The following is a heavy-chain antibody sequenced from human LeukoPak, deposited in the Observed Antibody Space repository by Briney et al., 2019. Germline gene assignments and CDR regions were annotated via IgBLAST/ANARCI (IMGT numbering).Heavy chain of an antibody. CDR2: ISFDGSNK. J-gene: IGHJ4*02. CDR1: GFTFSDYG. D-gene: IGHD4-17*01. Sequence: PGGSLRLSCATSGFTFSDYGIHWVRQAPGKGLEWVAVISFDGSNKYYGDFVQGRFMMSRDSSRNTVYLQMNSLKAGDTAVYYCVRGVSLIYGDYALFASWGQGTLVTVSS. CDR3: VRGVSLIYGDYALFAS. V-gene: IGHV3-33*05.